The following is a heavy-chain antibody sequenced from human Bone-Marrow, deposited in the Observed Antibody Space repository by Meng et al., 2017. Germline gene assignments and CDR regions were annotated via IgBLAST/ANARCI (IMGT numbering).Heavy chain of an antibody. CDR2: IYYSGST. D-gene: IGHD4-17*01. CDR1: GGSISSGNHY. J-gene: IGHJ2*01. CDR3: ASLYGDSSVWYLDL. V-gene: IGHV4-31*03. Sequence: QVLHQGSGPRQAKPSQTLSLTYTVSGGSISSGNHYWSWIRQHPGKGREYIGYIYYSGSTYDNPSLKSRVIISVDTSKNQFSLRLNSVTAADTAVYYCASLYGDSSVWYLDLWGRGTLVTVSS.